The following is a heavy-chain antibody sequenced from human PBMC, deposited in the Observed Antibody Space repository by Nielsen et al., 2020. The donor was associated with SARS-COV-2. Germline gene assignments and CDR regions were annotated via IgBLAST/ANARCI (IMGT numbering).Heavy chain of an antibody. CDR1: GYTFTSYD. Sequence: ASVKVSCKASGYTFTSYDINWVRQATGQGLEWMGRINPNSGGTNYAQKFQGRVTMTRDTSISTAYMELSRLRSDDTAVYFCARLPHIVVVNITPTAFDIWGQGTKVTVST. CDR2: INPNSGGT. CDR3: ARLPHIVVVNITPTAFDI. D-gene: IGHD2-21*01. J-gene: IGHJ3*02. V-gene: IGHV1-2*06.